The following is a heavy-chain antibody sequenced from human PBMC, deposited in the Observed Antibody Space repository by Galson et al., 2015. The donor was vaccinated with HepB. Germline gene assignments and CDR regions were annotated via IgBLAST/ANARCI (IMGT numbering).Heavy chain of an antibody. D-gene: IGHD6-13*01. Sequence: VKVSCKASGYTFTSYAMHWVRQAPGQRLEWMEWINAGNGNTKYSQKFQGRVTITRDTSASTAYMELSSLRSEDTAVYYCARSAAAGYYYYYGMDVWGQGTTVTVSS. CDR2: INAGNGNT. CDR1: GYTFTSYA. V-gene: IGHV1-3*01. J-gene: IGHJ6*02. CDR3: ARSAAAGYYYYYGMDV.